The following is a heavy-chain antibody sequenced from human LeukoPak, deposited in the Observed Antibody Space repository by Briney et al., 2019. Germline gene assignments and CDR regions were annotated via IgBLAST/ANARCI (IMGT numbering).Heavy chain of an antibody. Sequence: GGSLRLSCAASGFTFSNYGMHWVRQAPGKGLEWVAFIRYDGSNKYYADSVKGRFTISRDNSKNTLYLQVNSLRAEDTAVYYCAKVFDFWSGYPPFDYWGQGTLVTVSS. D-gene: IGHD3-3*01. J-gene: IGHJ4*02. CDR3: AKVFDFWSGYPPFDY. CDR2: IRYDGSNK. V-gene: IGHV3-30*02. CDR1: GFTFSNYG.